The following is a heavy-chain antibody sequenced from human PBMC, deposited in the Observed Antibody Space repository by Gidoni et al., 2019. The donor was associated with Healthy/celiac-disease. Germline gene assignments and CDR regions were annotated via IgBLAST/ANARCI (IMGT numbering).Heavy chain of an antibody. CDR1: GGSLSGYY. Sequence: QAQLQQRGAGPLKPSETLSLTCAVYGGSLSGYYWSWIRQPQGEGLEWIGEINHSGSTNYNPSLKGRVTISVDTSKNQFSLKLSSVTAADTAVYYCARGRRRLYYGMDVWGQGTTVTFSS. V-gene: IGHV4-34*01. D-gene: IGHD1-1*01. CDR2: INHSGST. J-gene: IGHJ6*02. CDR3: ARGRRRLYYGMDV.